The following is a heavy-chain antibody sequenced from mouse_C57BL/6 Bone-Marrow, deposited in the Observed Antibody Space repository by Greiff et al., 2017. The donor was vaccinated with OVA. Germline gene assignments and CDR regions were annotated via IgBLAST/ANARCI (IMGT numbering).Heavy chain of an antibody. J-gene: IGHJ3*01. CDR3: ARSGYYGYIWFAY. V-gene: IGHV1-59*01. Sequence: QVQLQQPGAELVRPGTSVKLSCKASGYTFTSYWMHWVKQRPGQGLEWIGVIDPSDSYTNYNQKFKGKATLTVDTSSRTAYMQLSSLTSEDSAVYYCARSGYYGYIWFAYWGQGTLVTVSA. D-gene: IGHD2-2*01. CDR2: IDPSDSYT. CDR1: GYTFTSYW.